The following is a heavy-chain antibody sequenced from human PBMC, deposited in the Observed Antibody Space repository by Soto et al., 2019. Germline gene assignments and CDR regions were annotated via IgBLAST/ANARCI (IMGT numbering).Heavy chain of an antibody. CDR1: GYSFTSYT. CDR3: ARWVNGRACEY. D-gene: IGHD1-1*01. V-gene: IGHV1-3*01. Sequence: ASVKLSCKTSGYSFTSYTMDWVRQATRQRLEWMGWFNAGNGDTKYSQKFQDRVTITRDTSASTAYMELSSLRSEYTAVYYCARWVNGRACEYWGQGTLVTVSP. CDR2: FNAGNGDT. J-gene: IGHJ4*02.